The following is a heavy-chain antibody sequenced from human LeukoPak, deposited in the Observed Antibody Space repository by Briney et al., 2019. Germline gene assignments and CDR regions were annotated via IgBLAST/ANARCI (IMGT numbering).Heavy chain of an antibody. V-gene: IGHV3-74*01. Sequence: GGSLRLSCAASGFTFSSYWMHWVRQAPGKGLVWVSRINSDGSSTSYADSVKGRFTISRDNAKNTLYLQMNSLRAEDTAVYYCARVGGYCSSISNCYGDYWGQGTLVTVSS. CDR3: ARVGGYCSSISNCYGDY. CDR2: INSDGSST. D-gene: IGHD2-2*03. CDR1: GFTFSSYW. J-gene: IGHJ4*02.